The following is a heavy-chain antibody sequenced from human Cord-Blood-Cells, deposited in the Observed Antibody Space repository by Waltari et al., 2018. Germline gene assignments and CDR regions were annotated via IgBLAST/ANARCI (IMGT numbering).Heavy chain of an antibody. V-gene: IGHV3-23*04. CDR1: GFTFSSHA. CDR3: AKSRGGTVGNWFDP. D-gene: IGHD1-26*01. J-gene: IGHJ5*02. CDR2: ISDGGSVQ. Sequence: EVQMVESGGGLVQPGGSLRLSCAASGFTFSSHAMSWVRQAPGKGRECVSAISDGGSVQSSADSVKALFPISSDNSKITLCLQMNSLRAEDTAVYYCAKSRGGTVGNWFDPWGQGTLVTVSS.